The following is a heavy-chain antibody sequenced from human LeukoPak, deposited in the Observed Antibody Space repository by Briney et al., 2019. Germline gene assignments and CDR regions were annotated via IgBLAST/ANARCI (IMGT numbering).Heavy chain of an antibody. V-gene: IGHV3-74*01. Sequence: PGGSLRLSCAASGFTLSSYWMHWVRQAPGKGLVWVSHINSAGSTTSYADSVKGRFTISRDNAKNTLYLQMNSLRVEDTAVYYCARDRGYSQDYWGQGTLVTVS. CDR3: ARDRGYSQDY. CDR2: INSAGSTT. J-gene: IGHJ4*02. D-gene: IGHD3-10*01. CDR1: GFTLSSYW.